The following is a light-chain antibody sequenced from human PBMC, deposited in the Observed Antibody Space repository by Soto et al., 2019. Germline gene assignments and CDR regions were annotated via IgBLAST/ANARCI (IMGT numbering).Light chain of an antibody. Sequence: DIQMTQSPSSLSASVGDRVAITCRAGQSISNFLNWYQQKPGTAPKLLIYAASRLQSDVPSRFSGSGSGTAFTHTINSLQPEDVATYYCQQSNSIPYTFGQGTKLEI. V-gene: IGKV1-39*01. CDR1: QSISNF. CDR2: AAS. J-gene: IGKJ2*01. CDR3: QQSNSIPYT.